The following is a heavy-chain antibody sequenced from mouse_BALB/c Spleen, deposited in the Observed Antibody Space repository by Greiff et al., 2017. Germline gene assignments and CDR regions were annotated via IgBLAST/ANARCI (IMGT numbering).Heavy chain of an antibody. Sequence: EVHLVESGGGLVKPGGSLKLSCAASGFTFSSYTMSWVRQTPEKRLEWVATISSGGGNTYYPDSVKGRFTISRDNAKNNLYLQMSSLRSEDTALYYCARYEGLRRNAMDYWGQGTSVTVSS. V-gene: IGHV5-9*03. CDR1: GFTFSSYT. D-gene: IGHD2-4*01. CDR2: ISSGGGNT. CDR3: ARYEGLRRNAMDY. J-gene: IGHJ4*01.